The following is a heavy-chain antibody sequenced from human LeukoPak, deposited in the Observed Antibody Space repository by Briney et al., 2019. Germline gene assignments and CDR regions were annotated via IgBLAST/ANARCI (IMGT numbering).Heavy chain of an antibody. CDR3: ARVGWVYDSSGYPDY. CDR1: GYTFTSYG. Sequence: ASVKVSCKASGYTFTSYGIRWVRQAPGQGLEWMGWISAYNGNTNYAQKLQGRVTMTTDTSTSTAYMELRSLRSDDTAVYYCARVGWVYDSSGYPDYWGQGTLVTVSS. J-gene: IGHJ4*02. V-gene: IGHV1-18*01. D-gene: IGHD3-22*01. CDR2: ISAYNGNT.